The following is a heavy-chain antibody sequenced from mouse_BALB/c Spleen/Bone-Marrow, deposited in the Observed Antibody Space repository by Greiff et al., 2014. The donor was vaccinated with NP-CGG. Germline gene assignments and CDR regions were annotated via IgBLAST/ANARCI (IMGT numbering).Heavy chain of an antibody. J-gene: IGHJ3*01. CDR1: GYAFTSYN. CDR2: IDPYNGGT. D-gene: IGHD1-1*01. CDR3: AGENYGSSPAY. Sequence: EVQLQQSGPELVKPGASVKVSCKASGYAFTSYNMYWVKQSHGKSLEWIGYIDPYNGGTSYNQKFKGKATLTVDKSSSTAYMHLNSLTSEDSAVDYCAGENYGSSPAYWGQGTLVTVSA. V-gene: IGHV1S135*01.